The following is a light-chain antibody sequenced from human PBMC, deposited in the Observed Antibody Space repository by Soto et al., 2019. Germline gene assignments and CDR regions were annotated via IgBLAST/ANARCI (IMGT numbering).Light chain of an antibody. J-gene: IGLJ3*02. CDR2: EVS. Sequence: QSALTQPASVSGSPGQSITISCTGTSSDVGGYNYVSWYQQHPGKAPKLMINEVSNRPSGVSNRFSGSKSGNTASLTISGLQAEDEAYYYCSSYTSSSTQVFGGGTKVTVL. CDR1: SSDVGGYNY. V-gene: IGLV2-14*01. CDR3: SSYTSSSTQV.